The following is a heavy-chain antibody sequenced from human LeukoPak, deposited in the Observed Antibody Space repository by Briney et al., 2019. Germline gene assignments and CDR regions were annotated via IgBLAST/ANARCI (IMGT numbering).Heavy chain of an antibody. Sequence: SETLSLTCTVSGYSISSGYYWGWIRQPPGKGLEWIGSIYHSGSTNYNPSLKSRVTISVDKSKNQFSLKLSSVTAADTAVYYCARDPDYYGSGSYFDYWGQGTLVTVSS. CDR1: GYSISSGYY. J-gene: IGHJ4*02. V-gene: IGHV4-38-2*02. D-gene: IGHD3-10*01. CDR2: IYHSGST. CDR3: ARDPDYYGSGSYFDY.